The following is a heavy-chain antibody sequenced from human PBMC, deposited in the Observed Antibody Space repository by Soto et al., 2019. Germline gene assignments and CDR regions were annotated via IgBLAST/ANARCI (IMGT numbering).Heavy chain of an antibody. D-gene: IGHD3-10*01. CDR1: GYNFSTSY. J-gene: IGHJ4*02. Sequence: ASVKVSCKASGYNFSTSYIHWVRQAPGQGLEWLGVINGGGGSTNYAQKFKGRLTVTADKSTGTAYKELSSLTSEDTAMYFCARGRVRGVKVGRHFDSWGQGTLVTVSS. CDR3: ARGRVRGVKVGRHFDS. CDR2: INGGGGST. V-gene: IGHV1-46*01.